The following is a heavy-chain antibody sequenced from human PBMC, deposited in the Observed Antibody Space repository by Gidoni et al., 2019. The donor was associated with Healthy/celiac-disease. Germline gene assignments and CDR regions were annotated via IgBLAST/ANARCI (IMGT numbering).Heavy chain of an antibody. J-gene: IGHJ4*02. CDR1: GYTFTSYA. CDR3: ARLGPWGGIVVVPAALDY. D-gene: IGHD2-2*01. Sequence: QVQLVQSGAEVKKPGASVKVSCKASGYTFTSYAISWVRQAPGQGLEWMGWISAYNGNTNYAQKLQGRVTMTTDTSTSKAYMELRSLRSDDTAVYYCARLGPWGGIVVVPAALDYWGQGTLVTVSS. V-gene: IGHV1-18*01. CDR2: ISAYNGNT.